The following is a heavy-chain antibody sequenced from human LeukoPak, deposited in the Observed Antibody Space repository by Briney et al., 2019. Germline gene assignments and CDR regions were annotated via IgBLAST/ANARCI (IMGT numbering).Heavy chain of an antibody. CDR2: IVPIFGTA. J-gene: IGHJ6*03. CDR1: GGTFSSYA. V-gene: IGHV1-69*05. Sequence: GASVKVSCKASGGTFSSYAISWVRQAPGQGLEWMGRIVPIFGTANYAQKFQGRVTITTDESTSTAYMELSSLRSEDTAVYYCAREAQSGSYGYYYYYMDVWGKGTTVTVSS. CDR3: AREAQSGSYGYYYYYMDV. D-gene: IGHD1-26*01.